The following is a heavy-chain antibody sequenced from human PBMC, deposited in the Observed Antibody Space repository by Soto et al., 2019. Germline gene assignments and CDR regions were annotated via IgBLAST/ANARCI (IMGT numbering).Heavy chain of an antibody. D-gene: IGHD3-10*01. Sequence: QVQLVQSGAEVKKPGSSVKVSYKASGGTFSSYAISWVRQAPGQGLEWMGGIIPIFGTANYAQKFQGRVTITADESTSTAYMELSSLRSEDTAVYYCARESVLLWFGESPLGLYCDLWGRGTLVTVSS. CDR3: ARESVLLWFGESPLGLYCDL. CDR1: GGTFSSYA. CDR2: IIPIFGTA. J-gene: IGHJ2*01. V-gene: IGHV1-69*01.